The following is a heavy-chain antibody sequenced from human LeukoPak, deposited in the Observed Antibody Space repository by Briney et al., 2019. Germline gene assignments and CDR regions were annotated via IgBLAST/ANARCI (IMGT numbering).Heavy chain of an antibody. D-gene: IGHD2-2*02. Sequence: ASVKVSCKASGGTFSTYAISWVRQAPGQGLEWMGGIIPMFGTANYAQKFQGRVTITADESTNTAHMELSSLGSEDTAVYYCARDPCSTSCYRGGYYYYYMDVWGKGTTVTVSS. V-gene: IGHV1-69*13. CDR3: ARDPCSTSCYRGGYYYYYMDV. CDR2: IIPMFGTA. CDR1: GGTFSTYA. J-gene: IGHJ6*03.